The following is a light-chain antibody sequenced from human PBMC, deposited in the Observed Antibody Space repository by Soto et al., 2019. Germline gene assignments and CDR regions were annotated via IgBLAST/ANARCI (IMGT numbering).Light chain of an antibody. CDR1: SSDVGGYTQ. Sequence: QSPLTHPHSASGAPGQTVSVSCTGNSSDVGGYTQVSWYKQNPCKAPTLMIYEVSKRPSGVPERLSGSKSGKTASRIVFWLQHDDESDVPCRTYVGRQLLV. J-gene: IGLJ2*01. CDR2: EVS. V-gene: IGLV2-8*01. CDR3: RTYVGRQLLV.